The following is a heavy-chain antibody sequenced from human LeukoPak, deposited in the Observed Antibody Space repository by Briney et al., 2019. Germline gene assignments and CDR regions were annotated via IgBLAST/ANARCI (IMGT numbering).Heavy chain of an antibody. V-gene: IGHV3-23*01. CDR1: GFTFSSYA. J-gene: IGHJ4*02. Sequence: GGSLRLSCAASGFTFSSYAMSWVRQAPGKGLEWVATISGSGGNTYYADSVKGRFTISRDNSKNTLYLQMNSLRAEDTAVYYCAKDHQWRIRRNYFDYWGQRTLVTVSS. D-gene: IGHD6-19*01. CDR2: ISGSGGNT. CDR3: AKDHQWRIRRNYFDY.